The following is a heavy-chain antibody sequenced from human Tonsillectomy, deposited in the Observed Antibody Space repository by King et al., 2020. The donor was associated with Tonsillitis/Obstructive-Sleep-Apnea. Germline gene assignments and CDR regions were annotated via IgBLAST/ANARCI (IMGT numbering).Heavy chain of an antibody. Sequence: VQLVESGGGLVQPGGSLRLSCAASGFTFSGFEMNWVRQAPGKGLEWVSYISSSGTTIYYADYVKGRFTISRDNAKNSLFLQMNSLRAEDTAVYYCACVENGLPFDYWGQGTLVTVSS. J-gene: IGHJ4*02. CDR2: ISSSGTTI. V-gene: IGHV3-48*03. D-gene: IGHD1-1*01. CDR1: GFTFSGFE. CDR3: ACVENGLPFDY.